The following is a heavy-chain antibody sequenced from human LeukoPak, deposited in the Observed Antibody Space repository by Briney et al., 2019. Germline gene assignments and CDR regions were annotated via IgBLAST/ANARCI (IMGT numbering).Heavy chain of an antibody. CDR3: ARHPWGSYYYGMDV. J-gene: IGHJ6*02. CDR1: GGTFSSYA. D-gene: IGHD7-27*01. V-gene: IGHV1-69*13. CDR2: IIPVFGTA. Sequence: ASVKVSCKASGGTFSSYAISWVRQAPGQGLEWMGGIIPVFGTANYAQKFQGRVTITADESTSTAYMELSSLRSEDTAVYYCARHPWGSYYYGMDVWGQGTTVTVSS.